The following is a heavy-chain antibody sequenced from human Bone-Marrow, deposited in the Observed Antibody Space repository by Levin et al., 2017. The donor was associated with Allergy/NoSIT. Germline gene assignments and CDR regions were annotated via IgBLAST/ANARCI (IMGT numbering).Heavy chain of an antibody. V-gene: IGHV3-53*01. CDR1: GFTVSSNY. J-gene: IGHJ6*02. CDR2: IYSGGST. Sequence: GGSLRLSCAASGFTVSSNYMSWVRQAPGKGLEWVSVIYSGGSTYYADSVKGRFTISRDNSKNTLYLQMNSLRAEDTAVYYCASTYSSSSSSSNYYYVMDVWGQGTTVTVSS. D-gene: IGHD6-6*01. CDR3: ASTYSSSSSSSNYYYVMDV.